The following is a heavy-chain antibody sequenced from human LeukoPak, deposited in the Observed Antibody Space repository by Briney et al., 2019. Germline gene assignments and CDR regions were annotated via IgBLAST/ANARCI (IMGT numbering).Heavy chain of an antibody. V-gene: IGHV4-39*01. J-gene: IGHJ4*02. CDR1: GASISSSSYY. CDR3: ARHVEMNRLDY. Sequence: SETLSLTCTVSGASISSSSYYWGWIRQPPGKGLEWVGSISYGGNTYYNPSRKSRVTISGDTSKTQFSLKLSSVTAADTAVYYCARHVEMNRLDYWGQGSLVTVSS. CDR2: ISYGGNT. D-gene: IGHD5-24*01.